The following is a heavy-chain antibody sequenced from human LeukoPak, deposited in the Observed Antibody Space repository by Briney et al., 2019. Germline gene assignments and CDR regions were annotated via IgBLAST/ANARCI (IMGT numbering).Heavy chain of an antibody. CDR3: ARSYYDFWSGYYVDY. CDR1: GYTFTSYY. V-gene: IGHV1-46*03. J-gene: IGHJ4*02. CDR2: INPSGGST. D-gene: IGHD3-3*01. Sequence: ASVKVSCKASGYTFTSYYMHWVRQAPGQGLGWMGIINPSGGSTSYAQKFQGRVTMTRDTSTSTVYMELSSLRSEDTAVYYCARSYYDFWSGYYVDYWGQGTLVTVSS.